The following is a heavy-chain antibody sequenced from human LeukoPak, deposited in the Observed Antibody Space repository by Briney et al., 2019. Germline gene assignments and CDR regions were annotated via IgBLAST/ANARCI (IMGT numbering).Heavy chain of an antibody. D-gene: IGHD1-14*01. Sequence: GRSLRLSCAASGFTFSTYGMHWVRQAPGKGLEWVAVISYDGSNKYYADSVKGRFTISRDNAKNSLYLQMNSLRGEDTAVYYCARVGPWVNPDYYYYYMDVWGKGTTVTVSS. V-gene: IGHV3-30*03. J-gene: IGHJ6*03. CDR3: ARVGPWVNPDYYYYYMDV. CDR1: GFTFSTYG. CDR2: ISYDGSNK.